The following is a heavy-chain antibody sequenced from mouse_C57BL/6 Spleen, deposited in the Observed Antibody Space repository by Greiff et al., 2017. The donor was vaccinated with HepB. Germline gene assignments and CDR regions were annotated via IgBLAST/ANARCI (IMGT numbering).Heavy chain of an antibody. D-gene: IGHD1-2*01. Sequence: LQQPGTELVKPGASVKLSCKASGYTFTSYWMHWVKQRPGQGLEWIGNINPSNGGTNYNEKFKSKATLTVDKSSSTAYMQLSSLTSEDSAVYYCARESHYYGRDYFDYWGQGTTLTVSS. V-gene: IGHV1-53*01. J-gene: IGHJ2*01. CDR2: INPSNGGT. CDR3: ARESHYYGRDYFDY. CDR1: GYTFTSYW.